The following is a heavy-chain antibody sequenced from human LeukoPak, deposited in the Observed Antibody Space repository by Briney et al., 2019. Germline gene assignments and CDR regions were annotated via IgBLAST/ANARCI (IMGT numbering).Heavy chain of an antibody. Sequence: GGSLRLSCAASGFTFSSYSMNWVRQAPGKGLEWVSAISGSGGSTYYADSVKGRFTISRDNSKNTLYLQMNSLRAEDTAVYYCAKSHLPSYGDSYDYWGQGTLVTVSS. V-gene: IGHV3-23*01. D-gene: IGHD4-17*01. J-gene: IGHJ4*02. CDR2: ISGSGGST. CDR3: AKSHLPSYGDSYDY. CDR1: GFTFSSYS.